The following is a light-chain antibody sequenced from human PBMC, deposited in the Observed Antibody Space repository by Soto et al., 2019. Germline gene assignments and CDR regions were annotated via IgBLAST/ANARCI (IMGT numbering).Light chain of an antibody. CDR1: QSVSSY. CDR3: QQRSNRFT. J-gene: IGKJ4*01. V-gene: IGKV3-11*01. CDR2: DAS. Sequence: HSPASVAATVGDRVTISCRASQSVSSYLAWYQQKPGQAPRLLIYDASNRATGIPARFSGSGSGTDFTLTISSLEPEDFAVYYCQQRSNRFTFGGRTQVDIK.